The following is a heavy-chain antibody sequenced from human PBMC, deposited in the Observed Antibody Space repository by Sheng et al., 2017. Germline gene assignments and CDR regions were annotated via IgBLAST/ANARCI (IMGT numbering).Heavy chain of an antibody. J-gene: IGHJ6*02. CDR1: GFTFDDYA. V-gene: IGHV3-9*03. D-gene: IGHD5-12*01. Sequence: EVQLVESGGGLVQPGRSLRLSCAASGFTFDDYAMYWVRQAPGKGLEWVSGISWNSGSIAYADSVKGRFTISRDNAKKSLYLQMNSLRAEDMALYYCVKGSGYYLTGTHGMDVWGQGTTVTVSS. CDR2: ISWNSGSI. CDR3: VKGSGYYLTGTHGMDV.